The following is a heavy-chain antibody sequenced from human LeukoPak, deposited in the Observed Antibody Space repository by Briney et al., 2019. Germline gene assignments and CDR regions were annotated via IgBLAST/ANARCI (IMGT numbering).Heavy chain of an antibody. CDR1: GFTSRSYV. CDR3: AKGSADSRPYYFDY. D-gene: IGHD6-13*01. Sequence: GRSLSLSCAASGFTSRSYVMSWIRQAPGKGLEWVSAISDSGGSTYYADSVKGPFTTSRDNSKNTLYLQMNSLRAEDTAVYYCAKGSADSRPYYFDYWGQGTLVTVSS. CDR2: ISDSGGST. J-gene: IGHJ4*02. V-gene: IGHV3-23*01.